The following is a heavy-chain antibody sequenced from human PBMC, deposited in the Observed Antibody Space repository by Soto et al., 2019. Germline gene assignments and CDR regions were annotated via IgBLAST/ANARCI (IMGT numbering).Heavy chain of an antibody. J-gene: IGHJ4*02. CDR3: ARAKQQRTGYGY. V-gene: IGHV1-69*02. D-gene: IGHD6-13*01. CDR2: IIPILGIA. CDR1: GRTFSSYT. Sequence: QGQLVQSGADVKKPGTSVKVSCTASGRTFSSYTISWVRQAPGQGLEWMGRIIPILGIANYAQKYQGRATINEDKSTSTAYMDLRSLRSGDTTVYYSARAKQQRTGYGYSGQETLVSAS.